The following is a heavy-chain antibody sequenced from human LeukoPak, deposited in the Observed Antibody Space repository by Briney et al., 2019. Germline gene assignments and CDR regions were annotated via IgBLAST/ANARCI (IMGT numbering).Heavy chain of an antibody. J-gene: IGHJ3*02. CDR1: GYTFTSYD. D-gene: IGHD2-15*01. V-gene: IGHV1-8*03. CDR3: ASPGRTYCSGGSCYSDDAFDI. CDR2: MNPNSGNT. Sequence: ASVKVSCKASGYTFTSYDINWVRQAAGQGLEWMGWMNPNSGNTGYAQKFQGRVTITADESTSTAYMELSSLRSEDTAVYYCASPGRTYCSGGSCYSDDAFDIWGQGTMVTVSS.